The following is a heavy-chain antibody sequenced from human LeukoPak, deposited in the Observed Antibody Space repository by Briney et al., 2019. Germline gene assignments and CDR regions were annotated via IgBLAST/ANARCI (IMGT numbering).Heavy chain of an antibody. V-gene: IGHV4-34*01. D-gene: IGHD1-14*01. CDR3: ARVLRTPYFDY. Sequence: SETLSLTCAVYGGSFSGYYWSWIRQPPGKWLEWIGEINHSGSTNYNPSLKSRVTISVDTSKNQFSLKLSSVTAADTAVYYFARVLRTPYFDYWGQGTLVTVSS. CDR2: INHSGST. J-gene: IGHJ4*02. CDR1: GGSFSGYY.